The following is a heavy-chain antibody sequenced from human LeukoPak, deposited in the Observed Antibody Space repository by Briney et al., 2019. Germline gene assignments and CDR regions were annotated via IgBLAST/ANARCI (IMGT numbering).Heavy chain of an antibody. CDR2: IIPIFATA. J-gene: IGHJ4*02. Sequence: GASVKVSCKASGGTFSSYAISWVRQAPGQGLEWMGGIIPIFATANYAQKLQGRVTMTTDTSTSTAYMELRSLRSDDTAVYYCARGLKSWYSSGETFDYWGQGTLVTVSS. CDR3: ARGLKSWYSSGETFDY. V-gene: IGHV1-69*05. D-gene: IGHD6-19*01. CDR1: GGTFSSYA.